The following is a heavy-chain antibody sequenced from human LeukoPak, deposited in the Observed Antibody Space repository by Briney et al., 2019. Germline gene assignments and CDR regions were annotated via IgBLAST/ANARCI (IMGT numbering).Heavy chain of an antibody. J-gene: IGHJ4*02. V-gene: IGHV3-66*02. CDR1: GFTVSSNY. CDR2: IYSGGST. Sequence: PGGSLRLSCAASGFTVSSNYMSWVRQAPGKGLEWVSVIYSGGSTYYADSMKGRFTISRDNSKNTLYLQMNSLRAEDTAVYYCARGEYQLPQGNWGQGTLVTVSS. CDR3: ARGEYQLPQGN. D-gene: IGHD2-2*01.